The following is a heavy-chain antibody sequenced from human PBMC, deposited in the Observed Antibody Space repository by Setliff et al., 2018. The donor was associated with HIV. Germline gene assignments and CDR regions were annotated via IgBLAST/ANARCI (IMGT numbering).Heavy chain of an antibody. D-gene: IGHD3-10*01. Sequence: PSETLSLTCTVSGGSITTSTFYWGWIRQPPGKGLEWIGDIYYSGSTHYNPSLKSRVTISVDTSKNQFSLKLRSVTAADTAVYYCARGRSRSGSGSYYPESYWGQGTLVTVSS. V-gene: IGHV4-39*01. J-gene: IGHJ4*02. CDR2: IYYSGST. CDR3: ARGRSRSGSGSYYPESY. CDR1: GGSITTSTFY.